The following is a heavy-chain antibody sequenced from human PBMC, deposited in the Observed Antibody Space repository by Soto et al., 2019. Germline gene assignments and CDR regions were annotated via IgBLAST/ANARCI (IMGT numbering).Heavy chain of an antibody. V-gene: IGHV3-30-3*01. D-gene: IGHD2-15*01. CDR3: ARDEDIVVVVAATHAFDI. J-gene: IGHJ3*02. Sequence: QVQLVESGGGVVQPGRSLRLSCAASGFTFSSYAMHWVRQAPGKGLEWVAVISYDGSNKYYADSVKGRFTISRDNFKKTLYLQMNSLGAEDKAVYYCARDEDIVVVVAATHAFDIWGQGTMVTVSS. CDR2: ISYDGSNK. CDR1: GFTFSSYA.